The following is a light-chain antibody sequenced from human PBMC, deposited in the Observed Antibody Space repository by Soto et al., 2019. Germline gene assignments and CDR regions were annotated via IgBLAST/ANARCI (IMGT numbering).Light chain of an antibody. V-gene: IGKV3D-15*01. Sequence: EVVMTQSPATLSVSPGERATLSCRPSQSGSDNLAWYQQKPGQAPRLLMYGASTRASGIPARFSGSGSGTEFTLTISSLQSDDFALYYCQQYNNWPPLYTFGQGTKVDIK. CDR2: GAS. CDR3: QQYNNWPPLYT. CDR1: QSGSDN. J-gene: IGKJ2*01.